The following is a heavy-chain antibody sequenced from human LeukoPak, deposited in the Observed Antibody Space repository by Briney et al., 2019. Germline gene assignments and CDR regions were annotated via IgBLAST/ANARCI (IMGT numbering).Heavy chain of an antibody. CDR3: ARKQNRVRGVSDFDY. J-gene: IGHJ4*02. Sequence: PGGSLRLSCTASGFAFRHHNINWARQAPGKGLEWVASISSSSNYIYYSDSVKGRFTISRDNAKNSLFLKMNGLRAEDTAVYYCARKQNRVRGVSDFDYWGQGTLVTVSS. CDR1: GFAFRHHN. D-gene: IGHD3-10*01. CDR2: ISSSSNYI. V-gene: IGHV3-21*01.